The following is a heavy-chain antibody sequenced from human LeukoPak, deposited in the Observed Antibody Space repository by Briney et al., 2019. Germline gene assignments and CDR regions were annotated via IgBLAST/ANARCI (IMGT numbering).Heavy chain of an antibody. CDR2: ISAYNGNT. CDR1: GYTFTSYG. J-gene: IGHJ4*02. D-gene: IGHD2-2*01. Sequence: ASVKVSCKASGYTFTSYGITWVRQAPGQGLEWMGWISAYNGNTNYAQKLQGRVTMTTDTSTSTAYLDLRSLRSDDTAVYYCARGEQYQLLLHWGEGTLVTVSS. V-gene: IGHV1-18*01. CDR3: ARGEQYQLLLH.